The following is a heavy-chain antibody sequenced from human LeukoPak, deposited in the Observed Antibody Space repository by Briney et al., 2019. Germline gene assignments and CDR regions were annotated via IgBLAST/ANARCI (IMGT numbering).Heavy chain of an antibody. CDR2: IYPGDSDT. D-gene: IGHD2-2*01. V-gene: IGHV5-51*01. CDR1: GYSFTSYW. CDR3: ARATSSTTHEFDY. J-gene: IGHJ4*02. Sequence: PGESLKISCKGSGYSFTSYWIGWVRQMPGKGLGWMGIIYPGDSDTRYSPSFQGQVTISADKSISTANRQWSSLKASDTAMYYCARATSSTTHEFDYWGQGTLVTVSS.